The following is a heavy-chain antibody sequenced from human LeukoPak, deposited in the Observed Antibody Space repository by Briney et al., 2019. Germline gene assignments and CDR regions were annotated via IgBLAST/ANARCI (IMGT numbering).Heavy chain of an antibody. D-gene: IGHD3-10*01. Sequence: KAGGSLRLSCAASGFTFSDYYMTWIRQAPGKGLEWVSYIRSGGTTIYYADSVKGRFTISRDNAKNSLYLQMNSLRAEDTAVYYCARDRGPRTGFMVREAYDYWGQGTLVTVSS. J-gene: IGHJ4*02. CDR3: ARDRGPRTGFMVREAYDY. CDR2: IRSGGTTI. V-gene: IGHV3-11*04. CDR1: GFTFSDYY.